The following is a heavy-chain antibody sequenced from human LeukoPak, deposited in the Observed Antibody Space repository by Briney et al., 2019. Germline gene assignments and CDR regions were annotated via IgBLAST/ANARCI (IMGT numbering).Heavy chain of an antibody. CDR1: GFTFSSYN. V-gene: IGHV3-21*01. CDR2: ITSGSSYI. Sequence: GGSLRLSCAASGFTFSSYNMNWVRQAPGQGLEWVSSITSGSSYIYYADSVKGRFTISRDNAKNSLYLQMNSLRAEDTAVYYCARTNDYSNYYYYYYMDVWGKGTTVTVSS. J-gene: IGHJ6*03. CDR3: ARTNDYSNYYYYYYMDV. D-gene: IGHD4-11*01.